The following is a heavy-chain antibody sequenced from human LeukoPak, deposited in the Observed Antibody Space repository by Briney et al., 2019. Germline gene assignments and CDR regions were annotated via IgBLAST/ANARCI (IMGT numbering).Heavy chain of an antibody. Sequence: GGSLRLSCAASGFTFSSYAMSWVRQAPGKGLEWVSAISGSGGSTYYADSVKGRFTISRDNSKNTLNLQMNSLRAEDTAVYYCAKDSIFGVVIMTYFDYWGQGTLVTVSS. CDR2: ISGSGGST. CDR3: AKDSIFGVVIMTYFDY. D-gene: IGHD3-3*01. CDR1: GFTFSSYA. V-gene: IGHV3-23*01. J-gene: IGHJ4*02.